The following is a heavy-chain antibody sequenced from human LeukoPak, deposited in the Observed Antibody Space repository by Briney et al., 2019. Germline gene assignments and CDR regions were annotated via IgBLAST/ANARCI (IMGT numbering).Heavy chain of an antibody. J-gene: IGHJ4*02. V-gene: IGHV3-23*01. D-gene: IGHD3-22*01. CDR1: GFTFSSYA. CDR2: ISGSGGST. CDR3: AKDAASAYYYDSSGYFVDY. Sequence: PGGSLRLSCAASGFTFSSYAMSWVRQAPGKGLEWVSAISGSGGSTYYADSVKGRFTISRDNSKNTLYLQMNSLGAEDTAVYYCAKDAASAYYYDSSGYFVDYWGQGTLVTVSS.